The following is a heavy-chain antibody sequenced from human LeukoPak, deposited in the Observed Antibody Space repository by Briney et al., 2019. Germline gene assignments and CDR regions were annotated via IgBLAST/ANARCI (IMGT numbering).Heavy chain of an antibody. D-gene: IGHD6-19*01. J-gene: IGHJ1*01. CDR3: ARDSGRHSSGWSNQH. Sequence: SVTVSCKASGGTFSSYAMSWVGQAPGQGIEWMGGIIPIFGTANYAQKLQGRVTITAEESTSTAYMELSSLRSEDTAVYYCARDSGRHSSGWSNQHWGQGTLVTVSS. CDR2: IIPIFGTA. CDR1: GGTFSSYA. V-gene: IGHV1-69*01.